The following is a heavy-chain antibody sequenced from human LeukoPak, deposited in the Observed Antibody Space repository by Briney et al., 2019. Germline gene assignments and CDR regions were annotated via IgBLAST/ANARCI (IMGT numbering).Heavy chain of an antibody. D-gene: IGHD4-11*01. Sequence: PGGSLRLSCAVSGFTFSSEAMGWVRQAPGKGLEWVSAISGSGGSTYYADSVKGRFTISRDNSKNTLYLQMNSLRAEDTAVYYCAKDPTVKDYFDYWGQGTLVTVSS. J-gene: IGHJ4*02. CDR1: GFTFSSEA. V-gene: IGHV3-23*01. CDR3: AKDPTVKDYFDY. CDR2: ISGSGGST.